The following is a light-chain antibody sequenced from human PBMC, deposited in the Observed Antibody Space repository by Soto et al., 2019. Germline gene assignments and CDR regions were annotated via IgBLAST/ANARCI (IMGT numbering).Light chain of an antibody. V-gene: IGKV3-20*01. Sequence: EIVLTQSPGTLSLSPGEGATLSCRASQSVSSKYLAWYQQKPGQAPRLLIHGASSRATGIPDRFSGSGSGTDFTLTITRLEPEDFAVYFCHHYGNGLSTFGQGTRVEIK. CDR3: HHYGNGLST. CDR1: QSVSSKY. J-gene: IGKJ1*01. CDR2: GAS.